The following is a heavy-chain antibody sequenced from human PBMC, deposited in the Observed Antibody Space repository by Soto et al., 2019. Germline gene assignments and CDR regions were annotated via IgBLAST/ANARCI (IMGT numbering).Heavy chain of an antibody. V-gene: IGHV3-30*18. CDR2: ISYDGSNK. CDR3: GKNQATYGVDV. J-gene: IGHJ6*02. Sequence: GGSLRLSCAASGFPFSSYDIHWVRQAPGKGLEWVAIISYDGSNKYYADSVKGRFTISRDNSKNTLYLQMNSLRAEDTAVYYCGKNQATYGVDVWGQGTTVTVSS. CDR1: GFPFSSYD. D-gene: IGHD1-26*01.